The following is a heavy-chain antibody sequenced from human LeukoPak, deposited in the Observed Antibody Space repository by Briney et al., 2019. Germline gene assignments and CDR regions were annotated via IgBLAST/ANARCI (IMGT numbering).Heavy chain of an antibody. J-gene: IGHJ4*02. D-gene: IGHD3-22*01. CDR3: ARGRGDYYDSSGYRYYFDY. V-gene: IGHV4-34*01. Sequence: PSETLSLTCAVYGGSFSGYYWSWIRQPPGKGLEWIGEINHSGSTNYNPSLKSRVTISVDTSKNQFSLKLSPVTAADTAVYYCARGRGDYYDSSGYRYYFDYWGQGTLVTASS. CDR1: GGSFSGYY. CDR2: INHSGST.